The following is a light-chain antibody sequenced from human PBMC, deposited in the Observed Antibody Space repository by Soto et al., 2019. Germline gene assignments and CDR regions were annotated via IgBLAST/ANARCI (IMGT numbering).Light chain of an antibody. J-gene: IGKJ1*01. V-gene: IGKV3-15*01. Sequence: EKVMTQSPATLSVSPGERATLSCRASQSVSSNLAWFQQKPGQAPRLLIYGASTRATGIPARFSGSGSGTEFTLTISSLQSEDFAVYYCQQYYSWPWPCGQGTKVEIK. CDR2: GAS. CDR1: QSVSSN. CDR3: QQYYSWPWP.